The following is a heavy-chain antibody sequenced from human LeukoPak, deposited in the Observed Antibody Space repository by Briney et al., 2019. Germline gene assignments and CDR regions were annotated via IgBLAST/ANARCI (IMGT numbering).Heavy chain of an antibody. V-gene: IGHV3-48*04. CDR2: ISSSGSTI. Sequence: GGSLRLSCAASGFTFSSYAMSWVRQAPGKGLEWVSYISSSGSTIYYAGSVKGRFTISRDNAKNSLYLQMNSLRAEDTAVYYCARDGKQWLVDFDYWGQGTLVTVSS. J-gene: IGHJ4*02. D-gene: IGHD6-19*01. CDR3: ARDGKQWLVDFDY. CDR1: GFTFSSYA.